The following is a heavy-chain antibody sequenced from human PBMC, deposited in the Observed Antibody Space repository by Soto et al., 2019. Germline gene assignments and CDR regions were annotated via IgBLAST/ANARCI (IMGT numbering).Heavy chain of an antibody. Sequence: PGGSLRLSCAASGFTFSNYVMHWVRQAPGKGLEWVAVISYDGNSKYYADSVKGRFTISRDNSKNTLYLQMSSLRAEDTAVYYCAKDWCRYISGSTCCFFDRRGQGTLVNVFS. V-gene: IGHV3-30*18. CDR1: GFTFSNYV. J-gene: IGHJ4*02. D-gene: IGHD2-2*01. CDR3: AKDWCRYISGSTCCFFDR. CDR2: ISYDGNSK.